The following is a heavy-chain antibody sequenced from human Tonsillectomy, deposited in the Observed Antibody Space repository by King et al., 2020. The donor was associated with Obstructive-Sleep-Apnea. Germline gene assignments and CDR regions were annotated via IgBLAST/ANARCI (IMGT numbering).Heavy chain of an antibody. J-gene: IGHJ5*02. D-gene: IGHD2-8*02. CDR2: ISYNGLIK. CDR1: VFTFSRFG. V-gene: IGHV3-30*18. Sequence: VQLVESGGGVVQPGRSLRLSCAASVFTFSRFGMHWVRQGPGKRLEWVAVISYNGLIKDYAASVKGRFTVSRDNSKDTLYLQMSSLRGEDSAVYYCVKEMEELVRYNWFDPWGQGTLVTVSS. CDR3: VKEMEELVRYNWFDP.